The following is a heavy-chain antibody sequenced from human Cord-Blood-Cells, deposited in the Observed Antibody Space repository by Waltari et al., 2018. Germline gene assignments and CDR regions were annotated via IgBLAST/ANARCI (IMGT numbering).Heavy chain of an antibody. CDR2: IYYSGST. Sequence: QLQLQESGPGLVKPSETLSLTCPVSGGSISSSSYYWGWIRQPTGKELEWIGSIYYSGSTYYNPSLKSRGTISGDTSKNQFSLKLSSVTAADTAVYYWARVDSSGYYYFAFDIWGQGTMVTVSS. D-gene: IGHD3-22*01. CDR1: GGSISSSSYY. CDR3: ARVDSSGYYYFAFDI. V-gene: IGHV4-39*01. J-gene: IGHJ3*02.